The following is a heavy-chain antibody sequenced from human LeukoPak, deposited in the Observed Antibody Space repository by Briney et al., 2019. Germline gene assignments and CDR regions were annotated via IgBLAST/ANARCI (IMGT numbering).Heavy chain of an antibody. CDR1: GYTFTSYG. CDR3: AREERLVLLDYGMDV. CDR2: ISAYNGNT. V-gene: IGHV1-18*01. D-gene: IGHD3-9*01. Sequence: GASVKVSCKASGYTFTSYGISWVRQAPGQGLEWMGWISAYNGNTNYAQKLQGRVTMTTDTSTSTAYMELRSLRSDDTAVYYCAREERLVLLDYGMDVWGQGTTVTVSS. J-gene: IGHJ6*02.